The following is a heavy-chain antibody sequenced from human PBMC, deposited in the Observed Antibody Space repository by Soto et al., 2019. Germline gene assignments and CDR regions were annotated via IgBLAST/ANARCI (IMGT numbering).Heavy chain of an antibody. CDR3: ARGQGSSDY. J-gene: IGHJ4*02. V-gene: IGHV3-48*02. CDR1: GFTYSPYS. D-gene: IGHD1-26*01. CDR2: ISGSGGSR. Sequence: EVKLVESGGGSVQRGGSLRLSCVASGFTYSPYSMNWVRQPPGKGLEWVAYISGSGGSRYYADSVSGRFTISRDNAKDSLFLQMNSLRDEDTAIYYRARGQGSSDYWGQGTLVTVSS.